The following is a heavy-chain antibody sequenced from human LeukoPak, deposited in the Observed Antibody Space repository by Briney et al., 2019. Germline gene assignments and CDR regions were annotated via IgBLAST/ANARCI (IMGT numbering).Heavy chain of an antibody. D-gene: IGHD2-2*01. CDR1: GFTFSSYS. Sequence: GGSLRLSCAASGFTFSSYSMNWVRQAPGKGLEWVSSISSSSSYIYYADSVKGRFTISRDNAKDSLYLQMNSLRAEDTAVYYCASGRCSSTSCYVYWGQETLVTVSS. J-gene: IGHJ4*02. CDR3: ASGRCSSTSCYVY. V-gene: IGHV3-21*01. CDR2: ISSSSSYI.